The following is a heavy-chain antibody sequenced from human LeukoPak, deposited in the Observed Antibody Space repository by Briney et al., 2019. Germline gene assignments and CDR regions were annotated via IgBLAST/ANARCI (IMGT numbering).Heavy chain of an antibody. V-gene: IGHV6-1*01. CDR3: ARDGWPAFDY. CDR1: GDSVSSYTAA. J-gene: IGHJ4*02. D-gene: IGHD2-15*01. Sequence: SQTLSLTCAISGDSVSSYTAAWNWIRQSPSRGLEWLGRTYYRSKWYNDYGESVKSRITINPDTSKNQFSLQLNSATPEDTAVYYCARDGWPAFDYWGQGTLVTVSS. CDR2: TYYRSKWYN.